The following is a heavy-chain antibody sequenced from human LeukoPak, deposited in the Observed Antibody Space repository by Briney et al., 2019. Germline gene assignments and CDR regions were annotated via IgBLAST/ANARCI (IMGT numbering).Heavy chain of an antibody. J-gene: IGHJ1*01. Sequence: GGSLRLSCAASGFTFSSYEMNWVRQAPGKGLEWVSYISSSGSTIYYADSVKGRFTISRDNAKNSLYLQMNSLRAEDTAVYYCARDWSCSGGSCYSEYFQHWGQGTLVTVSS. CDR1: GFTFSSYE. CDR2: ISSSGSTI. V-gene: IGHV3-48*03. D-gene: IGHD2-15*01. CDR3: ARDWSCSGGSCYSEYFQH.